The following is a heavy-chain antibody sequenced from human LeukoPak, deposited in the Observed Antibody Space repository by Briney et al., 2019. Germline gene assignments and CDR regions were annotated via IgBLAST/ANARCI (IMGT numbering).Heavy chain of an antibody. CDR3: ARGPLVVPAAITHTHYYYYHMDV. J-gene: IGHJ6*03. V-gene: IGHV1-46*01. CDR2: INPSGGST. CDR1: GYTFTSYY. D-gene: IGHD2-2*01. Sequence: ASVKVSCKASGYTFTSYYMHWVRQAPGQGLEWMGIINPSGGSTSYAQKFQGRVTMTRDTSTSTVYMELSSLRSEDTAVYYCARGPLVVPAAITHTHYYYYHMDVWGKGTTVTISS.